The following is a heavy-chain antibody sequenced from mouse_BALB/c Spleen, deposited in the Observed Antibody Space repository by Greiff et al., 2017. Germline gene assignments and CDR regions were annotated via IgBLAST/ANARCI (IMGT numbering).Heavy chain of an antibody. J-gene: IGHJ3*01. Sequence: QVQLKQSGPGLVAPSQSLSITCTVSGFSLTSYGVHWVRQPPGKGLEWLGVIWAGGSTNYNSALMSRLSISKDNSKSQVFLKMNSLQTDDTAMYYCARDGGLRRGFAYWGQGTLVTVSA. CDR2: IWAGGST. CDR1: GFSLTSYG. V-gene: IGHV2-9*02. CDR3: ARDGGLRRGFAY. D-gene: IGHD2-4*01.